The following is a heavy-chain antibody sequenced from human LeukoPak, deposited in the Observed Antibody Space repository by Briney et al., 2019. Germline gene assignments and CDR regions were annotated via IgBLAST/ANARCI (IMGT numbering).Heavy chain of an antibody. D-gene: IGHD3-3*01. CDR1: GGSISSSSYY. Sequence: SETLSLTCTVSGGSISSSSYYWGWIRQPPGKGLEWIGSIYYSGTTYYNPSLKSRVTISVDTSKNQFSLKLSSVTAADTAVYYCARFDWSGYYFDYWGQGTLVTVSS. V-gene: IGHV4-39*01. J-gene: IGHJ4*02. CDR3: ARFDWSGYYFDY. CDR2: IYYSGTT.